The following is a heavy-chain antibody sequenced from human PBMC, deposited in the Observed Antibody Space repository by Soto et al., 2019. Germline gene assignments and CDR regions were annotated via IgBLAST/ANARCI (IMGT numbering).Heavy chain of an antibody. CDR1: GFTFSSYG. V-gene: IGHV3-33*01. J-gene: IGHJ4*02. Sequence: PGGSLRLSCAASGFTFSSYGMHWVRQAPGKGLEWVAVIWYDGSNKYYADSVKGRFTISRDNSKNTLYLQMNSLRAEDTAVYYCARAGMALAGRNDYWGQGTLVTVSS. D-gene: IGHD6-19*01. CDR3: ARAGMALAGRNDY. CDR2: IWYDGSNK.